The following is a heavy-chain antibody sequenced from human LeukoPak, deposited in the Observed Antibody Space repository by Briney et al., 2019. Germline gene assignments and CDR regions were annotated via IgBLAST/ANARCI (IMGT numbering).Heavy chain of an antibody. CDR1: GGSFSRYY. D-gene: IGHD2-21*02. CDR2: IYYSGST. CDR3: ARYPPAYCGGDCYSP. Sequence: SETLSLTCTVSGGSFSRYYWSWIRQPPGKGLEWIGYIYYSGSTNYNPSRKRRVTISVDPTKSQSSLELSSVTAADTAVYYGARYPPAYCGGDCYSPWGQGTLVTVSS. J-gene: IGHJ4*02. V-gene: IGHV4-59*01.